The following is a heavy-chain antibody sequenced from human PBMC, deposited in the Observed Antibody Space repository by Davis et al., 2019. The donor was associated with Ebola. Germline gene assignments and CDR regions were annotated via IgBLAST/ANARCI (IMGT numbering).Heavy chain of an antibody. CDR1: GFTFDDYA. Sequence: SLRLSCAASGFTFDDYAMHWVRQAPGKGLEWVSGISWNSGSIGYADSVKGRFTISRDNAKNSLYLQMNNLRPEDTAVYYCARNGDYISAWGQGTLVTVSS. D-gene: IGHD4-17*01. V-gene: IGHV3-9*01. CDR2: ISWNSGSI. J-gene: IGHJ5*02. CDR3: ARNGDYISA.